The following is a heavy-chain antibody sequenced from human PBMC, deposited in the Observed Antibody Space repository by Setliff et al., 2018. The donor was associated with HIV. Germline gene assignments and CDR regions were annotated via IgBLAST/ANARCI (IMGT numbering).Heavy chain of an antibody. CDR3: ARDHELGAFDL. CDR1: GMSVSGYY. V-gene: IGHV4-59*02. CDR2: IYHTGTT. Sequence: ASETLSLTCRVSGMSVSGYYWSWIRQSPGKGLEWIGYIYHTGTTSYNPSLKSRVTIQIDRSNNHFSLNLRSATTADTAVYFCARDHELGAFDLWGQGTMVT. D-gene: IGHD1-26*01. J-gene: IGHJ3*01.